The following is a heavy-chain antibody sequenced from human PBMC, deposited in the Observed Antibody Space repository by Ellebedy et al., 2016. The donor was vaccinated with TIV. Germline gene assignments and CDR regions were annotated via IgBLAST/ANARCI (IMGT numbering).Heavy chain of an antibody. Sequence: ASVKVSCXASGYTFTSYGISWVRQAPGQGLEWMGWISAYNGNTNYAQKLQGRVTMTTDTSTSTAYMELRSLRSDDTAVYYCARDGQYQLHYYYYYGMDVWGQGTTVTVSS. J-gene: IGHJ6*02. CDR2: ISAYNGNT. V-gene: IGHV1-18*01. CDR3: ARDGQYQLHYYYYYGMDV. CDR1: GYTFTSYG. D-gene: IGHD2-2*01.